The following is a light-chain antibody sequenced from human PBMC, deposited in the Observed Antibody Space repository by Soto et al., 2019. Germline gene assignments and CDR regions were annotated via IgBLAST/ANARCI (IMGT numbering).Light chain of an antibody. V-gene: IGLV2-14*01. CDR1: SSDVGFYNY. CDR2: DVS. CDR3: SSCTSSSTLVI. J-gene: IGLJ2*01. Sequence: QSALTQPASVSGSPGQSITISCTGTSSDVGFYNYVSWYQLHPGKAPKLMIYDVSNRPSGVSNRFSGSKSGNTASLTISGLQAEDEAEYYCSSCTSSSTLVIFGGGTQLTVL.